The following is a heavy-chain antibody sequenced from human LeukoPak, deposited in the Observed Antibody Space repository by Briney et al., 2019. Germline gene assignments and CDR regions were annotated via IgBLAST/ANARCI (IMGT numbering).Heavy chain of an antibody. CDR3: ARDRSDSSGYYRYAFDI. Sequence: GGSLRLSCAASGFTFSDYYMSWIRQAPGKRLEWVSYISSSGSTIYYADSVKGRFTVSRDNAKNSLYLQMNSLRAEDTAVYYCARDRSDSSGYYRYAFDIWGQGTMVTVSS. V-gene: IGHV3-11*01. CDR2: ISSSGSTI. D-gene: IGHD3-22*01. CDR1: GFTFSDYY. J-gene: IGHJ3*02.